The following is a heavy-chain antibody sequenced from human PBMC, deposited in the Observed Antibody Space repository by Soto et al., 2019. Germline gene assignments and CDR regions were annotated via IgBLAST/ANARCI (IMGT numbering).Heavy chain of an antibody. D-gene: IGHD3-3*01. CDR1: GFTFSSYG. CDR2: IWDDGSNK. J-gene: IGHJ6*02. Sequence: QVQLVESGGGVVQPGRSLRLSCAASGFTFSSYGMHWVRQAPGKGLEWVAVIWDDGSNKYYADSVKGRFTISRDNSTNTLYLQMNSLRAEDTAVYYCARNDFYRSGMDVWGQGTTVTDSS. V-gene: IGHV3-33*01. CDR3: ARNDFYRSGMDV.